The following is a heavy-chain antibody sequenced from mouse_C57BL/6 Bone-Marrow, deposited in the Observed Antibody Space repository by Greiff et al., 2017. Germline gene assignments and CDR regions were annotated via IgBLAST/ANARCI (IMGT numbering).Heavy chain of an antibody. J-gene: IGHJ2*01. CDR3: ARGTVFFDY. CDR1: GYTFTSYW. D-gene: IGHD3-3*01. V-gene: IGHV1-64*01. Sequence: QVHVKQPGAELVKPGASVKLSCKASGYTFTSYWMHWVKQRPGQGLEWIGMIHPNSGSTNYNEKFKSKATLTVDKSSSTAYMQLSSLTSEDSAVYYCARGTVFFDYWGQGTTLTVSS. CDR2: IHPNSGST.